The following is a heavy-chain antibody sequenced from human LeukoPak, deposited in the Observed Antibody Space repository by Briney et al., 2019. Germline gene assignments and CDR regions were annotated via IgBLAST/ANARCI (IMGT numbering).Heavy chain of an antibody. V-gene: IGHV3-30-3*01. D-gene: IGHD6-6*01. CDR2: ISYDGSNK. CDR1: GFTFSSYA. CDR3: ARDCSSIARAPDAFDI. J-gene: IGHJ3*02. Sequence: GGSLRLSCAASGFTFSSYAMHWVRQAPGKGLEWVAVISYDGSNKYYADSVKGRFTISRDNSKNTLYLQMNSLRAEDTAVYYCARDCSSIARAPDAFDIWGQGTMVTVSS.